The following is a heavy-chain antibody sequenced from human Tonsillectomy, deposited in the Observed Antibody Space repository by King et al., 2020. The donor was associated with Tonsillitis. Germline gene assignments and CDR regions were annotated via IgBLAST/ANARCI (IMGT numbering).Heavy chain of an antibody. Sequence: VQLVESGGGLVKPGGSLRLSCAASGFTFSSYSMNWVRQAPGKGLEWVSSISSSSSYIYYADSVKGRFTISRDNAKNSLYLQMNSLRAEDTAVYYCARDQGGTGIGDYWGQGTQVTVSS. D-gene: IGHD1-14*01. J-gene: IGHJ4*02. CDR2: ISSSSSYI. V-gene: IGHV3-21*01. CDR1: GFTFSSYS. CDR3: ARDQGGTGIGDY.